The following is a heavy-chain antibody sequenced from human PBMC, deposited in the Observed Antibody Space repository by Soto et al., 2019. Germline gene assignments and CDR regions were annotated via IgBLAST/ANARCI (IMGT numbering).Heavy chain of an antibody. Sequence: QVQLVQSGAEVKKPGSSVKVSCKASGGTFSSYAISWVRQAPGQGLEWMGGIIPIFGTANYAQKFQGRVTIPADESTSTAYMELSSLRSEHTAVYYCARETENSSGRSITSFDYWGQGTLVTVSS. J-gene: IGHJ4*02. CDR2: IIPIFGTA. V-gene: IGHV1-69*01. CDR3: ARETENSSGRSITSFDY. CDR1: GGTFSSYA. D-gene: IGHD6-19*01.